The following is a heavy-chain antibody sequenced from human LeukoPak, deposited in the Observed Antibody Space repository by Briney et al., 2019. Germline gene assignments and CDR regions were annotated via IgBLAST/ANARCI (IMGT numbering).Heavy chain of an antibody. V-gene: IGHV3-23*01. CDR3: ARWRFQLLDY. J-gene: IGHJ4*02. D-gene: IGHD2-2*01. CDR2: ISGTGGST. Sequence: GGSLRLSCAASGFTFNTYAMSWVRQAPGKGLEWVSAISGTGGSTYYADSVKGRFTISRDNSKNTLYLQMNSLRAEDTAVYYCARWRFQLLDYWGQGTLVTVSS. CDR1: GFTFNTYA.